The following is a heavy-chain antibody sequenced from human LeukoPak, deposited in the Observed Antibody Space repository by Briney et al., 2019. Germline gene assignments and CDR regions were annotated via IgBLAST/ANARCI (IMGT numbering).Heavy chain of an antibody. CDR3: AKGSVAGSPLFDY. V-gene: IGHV3-9*01. CDR1: GFTFDDYA. CDR2: ISWNSGSI. D-gene: IGHD6-19*01. J-gene: IGHJ4*02. Sequence: GGSLRLSCAASGFTFDDYAMHRARQAPGKGLEGVSGISWNSGSIGYADSVKGRFTISRDNAKNSLYLQMNSLRAEDTALYYCAKGSVAGSPLFDYRGQGTLVTVSS.